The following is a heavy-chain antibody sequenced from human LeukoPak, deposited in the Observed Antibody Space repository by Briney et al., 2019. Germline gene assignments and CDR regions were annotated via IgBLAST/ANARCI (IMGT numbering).Heavy chain of an antibody. CDR1: GYTFTSYD. Sequence: ASVKVSCKASGYTFTSYDINWVRQATGQGLEWMGWMNPNSGNTGYAQKCQGRVTMTRNTSISTAYMELSSLRSEDTAVYYCARGKSSSWYNYYYYYMDVWGKGTTVTISS. V-gene: IGHV1-8*01. CDR2: MNPNSGNT. CDR3: ARGKSSSWYNYYYYYMDV. J-gene: IGHJ6*03. D-gene: IGHD6-13*01.